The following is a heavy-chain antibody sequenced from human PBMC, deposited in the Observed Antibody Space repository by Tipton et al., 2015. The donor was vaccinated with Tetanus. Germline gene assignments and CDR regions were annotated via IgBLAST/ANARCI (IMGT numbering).Heavy chain of an antibody. V-gene: IGHV4-59*11. J-gene: IGHJ4*02. CDR3: ARANFDFPKKGPFDF. Sequence: TLSLTCAVSGGSLSDHYWSWIRQPPGKGLEWLAYISSSGSTNSDYSLKSRITISRDTSKNHFSLNLASVTAADTAVYFCARANFDFPKKGPFDFXGQGTPVTVSP. D-gene: IGHD3-3*01. CDR2: ISSSGST. CDR1: GGSLSDHY.